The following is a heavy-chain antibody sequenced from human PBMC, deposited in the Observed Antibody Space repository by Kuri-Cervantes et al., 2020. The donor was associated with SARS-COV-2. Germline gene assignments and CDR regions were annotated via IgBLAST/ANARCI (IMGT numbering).Heavy chain of an antibody. CDR3: ARASGVGATLDHYYYYYMDV. CDR2: ISGSGGST. V-gene: IGHV3-23*01. CDR1: GFTFSSYP. D-gene: IGHD1-26*01. J-gene: IGHJ6*03. Sequence: GESLKISCATSGFTFSSYPMSWVRQAPGKGLEWVSAISGSGGSTYYADSVKGRFTISRDNSKNTLYLQMNSLRAEDTAVYYCARASGVGATLDHYYYYYMDVWGKGTTVTVSS.